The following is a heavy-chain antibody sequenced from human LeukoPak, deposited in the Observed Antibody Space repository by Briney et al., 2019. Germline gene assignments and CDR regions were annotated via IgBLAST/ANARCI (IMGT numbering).Heavy chain of an antibody. CDR2: ISYDGRNK. J-gene: IGHJ3*01. D-gene: IGHD1-1*01. V-gene: IGHV3-30*04. Sequence: PGGSLRLSCAASGSAFSTYTMHWVRQAPGKGLEWVAGISYDGRNKNYADSVKGRFTISRDNSKNTLYLQMDSLGAEDTAVFYCARVWSIPAAFDVWGQGTMVTVSS. CDR1: GSAFSTYT. CDR3: ARVWSIPAAFDV.